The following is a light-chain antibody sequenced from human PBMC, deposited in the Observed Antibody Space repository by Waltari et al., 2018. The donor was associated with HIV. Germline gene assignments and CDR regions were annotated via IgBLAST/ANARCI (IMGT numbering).Light chain of an antibody. CDR3: TSYTSSNTLVI. V-gene: IGLV2-14*03. Sequence: QSALTQPASVSGSPGQSITISCTGTSRDVGGYHSASCYQQHPGKAPKPMIYHVSNRPSGVSNRFSGSKSGNTASLTISGLQAEDEADYYCTSYTSSNTLVIFGGGTKLTVL. CDR1: SRDVGGYHS. CDR2: HVS. J-gene: IGLJ2*01.